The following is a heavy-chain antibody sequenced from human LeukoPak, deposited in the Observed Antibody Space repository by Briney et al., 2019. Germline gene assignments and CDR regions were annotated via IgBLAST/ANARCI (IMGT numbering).Heavy chain of an antibody. Sequence: GSLRLFLAASWFTLFNYWMALVRQAPGKGLGGGANIKQEGSEKYYVDSVKGRFTLSRDNAKSSLYLQMNSLRAEDTAIYYCARLRYNDFWSGSWKFYYYMDVWGKGTTVTISS. CDR2: IKQEGSEK. CDR3: ARLRYNDFWSGSWKFYYYMDV. J-gene: IGHJ6*03. V-gene: IGHV3-7*01. CDR1: WFTLFNYW. D-gene: IGHD3-3*01.